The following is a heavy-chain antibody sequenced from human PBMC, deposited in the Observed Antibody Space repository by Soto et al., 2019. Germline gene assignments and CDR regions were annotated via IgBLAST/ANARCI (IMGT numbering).Heavy chain of an antibody. CDR3: ARGAGHDSEDY. CDR1: GYTFSSHD. Sequence: ASVKVSCKASGYTFSSHDINWVRQATGQGLEWMGWMNPNTGNTGYEQKFQGRLTMTRNTSISTAYMELRSLRSEDTAVYYCARGAGHDSEDYWGQVXLVTVYS. D-gene: IGHD1-1*01. CDR2: MNPNTGNT. J-gene: IGHJ4*02. V-gene: IGHV1-8*01.